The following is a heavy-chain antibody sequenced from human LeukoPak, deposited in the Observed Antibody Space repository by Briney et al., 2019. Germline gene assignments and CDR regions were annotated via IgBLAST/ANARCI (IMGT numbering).Heavy chain of an antibody. CDR1: GFTFSTYS. CDR3: ARDGYGQLRPNPDY. CDR2: ITSSSSTI. D-gene: IGHD1-1*01. J-gene: IGHJ4*02. Sequence: QAGGSLRLSCAASGFTFSTYSMNWVRQAPGKGLEWVSYITSSSSTIYYADSVKGRFTVSRDNAKNSLYLQMNSLRDDDTAVYYCARDGYGQLRPNPDYWGQGTLVTVSS. V-gene: IGHV3-48*02.